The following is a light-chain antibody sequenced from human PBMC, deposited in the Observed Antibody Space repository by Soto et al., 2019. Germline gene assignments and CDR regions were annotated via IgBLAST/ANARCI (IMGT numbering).Light chain of an antibody. CDR2: AAS. Sequence: DIQMTQSPSSRSASVGDRFTITCRASQSISSYLNWYQQKPGKAPKLLIYAASSLQSGVPSRFSGSGSGTDFTLTISSLQPEDFATYYCQQSYSTPLTFGGGTKVDIK. CDR3: QQSYSTPLT. V-gene: IGKV1-39*01. J-gene: IGKJ4*01. CDR1: QSISSY.